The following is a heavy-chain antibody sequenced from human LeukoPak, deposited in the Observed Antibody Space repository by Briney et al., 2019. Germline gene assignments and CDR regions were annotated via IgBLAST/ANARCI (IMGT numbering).Heavy chain of an antibody. CDR3: ARRSEFGVLYYMDV. D-gene: IGHD3-16*01. V-gene: IGHV3-48*01. CDR2: ISSSSGTI. J-gene: IGHJ6*03. CDR1: GFTFSTYS. Sequence: PGGSLRFSCAASGFTFSTYSVNWVRQAPGKGLEWVSYISSSSGTIYYADSVKGRFTISRDNAKNSLYLQMNSLRAEDTAVYYCARRSEFGVLYYMDVWGKGTTVTVSS.